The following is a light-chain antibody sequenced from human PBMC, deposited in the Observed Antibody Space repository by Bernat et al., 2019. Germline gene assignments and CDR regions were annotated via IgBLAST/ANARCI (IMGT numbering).Light chain of an antibody. CDR1: SSDVGGFNY. J-gene: IGLJ1*01. CDR2: DVS. Sequence: QSALTQPASVSGYPGQSITISCTGTSSDVGGFNYVSWYQQHPGKAPKLMISDVSNRPSGVSNRFSGTKSGNTASLTISGLQADDEADYYCYSWTTNYVYVFGTGTKVTVL. CDR3: YSWTTNYVYV. V-gene: IGLV2-14*03.